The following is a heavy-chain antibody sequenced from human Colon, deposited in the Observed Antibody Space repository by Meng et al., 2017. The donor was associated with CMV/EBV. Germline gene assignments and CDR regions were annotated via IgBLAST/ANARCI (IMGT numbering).Heavy chain of an antibody. CDR1: GFSFSSSS. CDR3: ATDPSTVTTNY. D-gene: IGHD4-17*01. J-gene: IGHJ4*02. V-gene: IGHV3-64*02. Sequence: GESLKISCAASGFSFSSSSMLWVRQAPGKGLEYVAGISSDGRNKYYADSLKGRFTISRDNSKNTLYLEMGSLRPEDMAVYYCATDPSTVTTNYWGRGTLVTVS. CDR2: ISSDGRNK.